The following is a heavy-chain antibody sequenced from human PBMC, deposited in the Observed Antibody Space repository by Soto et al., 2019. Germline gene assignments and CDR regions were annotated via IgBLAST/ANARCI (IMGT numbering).Heavy chain of an antibody. D-gene: IGHD2-2*03. CDR2: IYDSRIT. CDR3: ARSKRWIPYWYFDL. J-gene: IGHJ2*01. CDR1: GDSISSYY. Sequence: QVQLQESGPGLLKPSETLSLTCTVSGDSISSYYWSWIRQSPGKGLEWIGYIYDSRITDYNPSLKSRVTISADTSQNHFSLKLRSVTAADTAVYYCARSKRWIPYWYFDLWGRGTLVTVSS. V-gene: IGHV4-59*01.